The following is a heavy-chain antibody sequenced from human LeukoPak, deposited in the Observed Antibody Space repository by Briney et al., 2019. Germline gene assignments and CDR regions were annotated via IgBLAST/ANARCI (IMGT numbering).Heavy chain of an antibody. Sequence: ASVTVSFKASGYTFTSYYMHWVRQAPGQGLEWMGIINPSGGSTSYAQKFQGRVTMTRDTSTSTVYMELSSLRSEDTAVYYCARVRRDGYNLEGAFDIWGQGTMVTVSS. CDR2: INPSGGST. J-gene: IGHJ3*02. V-gene: IGHV1-46*01. CDR3: ARVRRDGYNLEGAFDI. CDR1: GYTFTSYY. D-gene: IGHD5-24*01.